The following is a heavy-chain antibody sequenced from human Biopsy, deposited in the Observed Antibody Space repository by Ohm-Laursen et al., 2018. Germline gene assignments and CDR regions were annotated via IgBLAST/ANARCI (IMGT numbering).Heavy chain of an antibody. V-gene: IGHV1-24*01. CDR2: FDREERKT. J-gene: IGHJ4*02. CDR1: GYTLTELS. D-gene: IGHD3-10*01. CDR3: ATGPYYDTRFYYNVRPFDF. Sequence: GASVKVSCKVFGYTLTELSIHWVRQTGGKGLEWMGGFDREERKTVYAEKFQGRVTMTEDTSTDTVYMEVTSLRSDDTAVYYCATGPYYDTRFYYNVRPFDFWGQGTLVTVSS.